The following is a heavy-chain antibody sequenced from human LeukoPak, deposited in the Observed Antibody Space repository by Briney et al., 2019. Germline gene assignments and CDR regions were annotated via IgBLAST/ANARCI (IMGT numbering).Heavy chain of an antibody. CDR2: IIPIFGTA. J-gene: IGHJ6*03. V-gene: IGHV1-69*01. CDR3: ARLTLGVVIIPDYYYMDV. Sequence: SVKVSYKASGGTFSSYAISWVRQAPGQGLEWMGGIIPIFGTANYAQKFQGRVTITADESTSTAYMELSSLRSEDTAVYYCARLTLGVVIIPDYYYMDVWGKGTTVTVSS. CDR1: GGTFSSYA. D-gene: IGHD3-3*01.